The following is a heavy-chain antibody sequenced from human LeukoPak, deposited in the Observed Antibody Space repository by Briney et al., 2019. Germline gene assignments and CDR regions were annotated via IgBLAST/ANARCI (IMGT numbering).Heavy chain of an antibody. CDR3: ARGRYYDSSGYYGMYYYYYGMDV. CDR2: INANSGGT. J-gene: IGHJ6*02. V-gene: IGHV1-2*02. Sequence: ASVKVSCKASGYTFTGYYMHWVRQAPGQGLEWMGWINANSGGTNYAQKFQGRVTMTRDTSISTAYMELSRLRSDDTAVYYCARGRYYDSSGYYGMYYYYYGMDVWGQGTTVTVSS. D-gene: IGHD3-22*01. CDR1: GYTFTGYY.